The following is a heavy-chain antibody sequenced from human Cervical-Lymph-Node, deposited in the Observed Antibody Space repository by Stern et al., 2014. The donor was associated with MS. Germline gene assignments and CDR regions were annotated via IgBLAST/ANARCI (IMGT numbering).Heavy chain of an antibody. CDR1: GGTFSKFP. CDR3: ALSSETSDRWYSLGYDL. Sequence: VQLVESGAEVTKPGSSVKGSCKASGGTFSKFPSSCVRQAPGQGLEWMAGIFPVFGTPTYAQEFRGRVTITADVSTSTVYMELSSLRSDDTAVYYCALSSETSDRWYSLGYDLWGQGTLVTVSS. J-gene: IGHJ5*02. D-gene: IGHD6-13*01. V-gene: IGHV1-69*01. CDR2: IFPVFGTP.